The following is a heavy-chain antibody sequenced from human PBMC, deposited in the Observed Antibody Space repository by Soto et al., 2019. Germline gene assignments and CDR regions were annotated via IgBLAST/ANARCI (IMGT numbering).Heavy chain of an antibody. CDR3: ARWVVVAATRRAYGMDV. Sequence: EVQLVESGGGLVKPGGSLRLSCAASGFTFSSYSMNWVRRAPGKGLEWVSSISSSSSYIYYADSVKGRFTISRDNAKNSLYLQMNSLRAEDTAVYYCARWVVVAATRRAYGMDVWGQGTTVTVSS. CDR1: GFTFSSYS. J-gene: IGHJ6*02. D-gene: IGHD2-15*01. V-gene: IGHV3-21*01. CDR2: ISSSSSYI.